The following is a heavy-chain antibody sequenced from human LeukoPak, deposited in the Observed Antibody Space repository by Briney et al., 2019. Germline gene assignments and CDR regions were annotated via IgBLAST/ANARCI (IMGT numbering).Heavy chain of an antibody. CDR1: GLTVTNEY. CDR3: LRSVFS. CDR2: IYADGRT. J-gene: IGHJ5*02. D-gene: IGHD2-8*01. Sequence: SLTPSCAVSGLTVTNEYMYCVSHAPGRGLECVALIYADGRTIYADCLKARFTIPRDHPRNQMNLQIDSLRAEDTAVYFCLRSVFSWGQGTRVPVSS. V-gene: IGHV3-66*01.